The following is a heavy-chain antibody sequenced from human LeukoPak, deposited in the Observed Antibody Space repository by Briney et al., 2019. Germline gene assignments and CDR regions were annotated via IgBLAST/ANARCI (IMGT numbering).Heavy chain of an antibody. Sequence: GGSLRLSCAASGFTFSSYSMNWVRQAPGKGLEWVSYMSRSSDTIYYADSVKGRFTISRDSAKSSLFLQMNSLRAEDTAIYYCACGVDFSSGSKRGFDYWGLGTLVTVSS. J-gene: IGHJ4*02. D-gene: IGHD3-3*01. CDR3: ACGVDFSSGSKRGFDY. CDR2: MSRSSDTI. V-gene: IGHV3-48*01. CDR1: GFTFSSYS.